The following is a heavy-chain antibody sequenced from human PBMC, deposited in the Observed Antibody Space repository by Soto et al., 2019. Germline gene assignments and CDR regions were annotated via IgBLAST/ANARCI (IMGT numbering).Heavy chain of an antibody. D-gene: IGHD4-4*01. Sequence: SETLSLTCAVSGGSFSGYYWSWIRQPPGKGLEWIGEINHSGSTNYNPSLKSRVTISVDTSKNQFSLKLSSVTAADTAVYYCARNFRNYAFDYWGQGTLVTVSS. CDR3: ARNFRNYAFDY. V-gene: IGHV4-34*01. CDR2: INHSGST. J-gene: IGHJ4*02. CDR1: GGSFSGYY.